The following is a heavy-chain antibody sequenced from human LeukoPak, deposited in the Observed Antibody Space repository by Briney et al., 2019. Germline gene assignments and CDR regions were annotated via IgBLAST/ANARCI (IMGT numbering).Heavy chain of an antibody. Sequence: ASVKVSCKASGGTFSSYAISWVRQAPGQGLEWMGRIIPILGIANYAQKFQGRVTITADKSTSTAYMELSSLRSEDTAVYYCARDRDYGDYTFDYWGQGTLVTVSS. D-gene: IGHD4-17*01. V-gene: IGHV1-69*04. CDR1: GGTFSSYA. CDR3: ARDRDYGDYTFDY. J-gene: IGHJ4*02. CDR2: IIPILGIA.